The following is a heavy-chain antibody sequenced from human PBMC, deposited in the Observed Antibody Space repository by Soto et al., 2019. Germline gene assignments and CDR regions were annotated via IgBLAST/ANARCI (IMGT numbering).Heavy chain of an antibody. J-gene: IGHJ6*02. CDR3: ASDRIAARYGMDV. Sequence: GGSLRLSCAASGFTFSNYEMNWVRQAPGKGLEWVSYISGGGTTIYYADSAKGRFTISRDDAKNSLYLQMHSLRAEDTAVYYCASDRIAARYGMDVWGHGNTVTVSS. D-gene: IGHD6-6*01. CDR1: GFTFSNYE. V-gene: IGHV3-48*03. CDR2: ISGGGTTI.